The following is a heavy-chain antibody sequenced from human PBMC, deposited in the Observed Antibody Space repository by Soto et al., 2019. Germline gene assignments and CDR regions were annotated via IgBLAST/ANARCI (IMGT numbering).Heavy chain of an antibody. CDR3: ASPYSTSWSTCFDY. CDR1: GYSFTTYF. J-gene: IGHJ4*02. D-gene: IGHD2-2*01. V-gene: IGHV1-3*04. CDR2: INTGNGDT. Sequence: QVQLVQSGAEVNKPGASVKVSCKTSGYSFTTYFMHWVRQAPGQRLEWMGWINTGNGDTKYSQQFQGSVTIARDTSACTTYIELSSLRSEDTAVYYCASPYSTSWSTCFDYWGQGTLVTVSS.